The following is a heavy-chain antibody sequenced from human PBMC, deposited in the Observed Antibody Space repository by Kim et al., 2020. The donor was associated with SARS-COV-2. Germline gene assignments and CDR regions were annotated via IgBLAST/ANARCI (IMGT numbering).Heavy chain of an antibody. CDR1: GGSITSISFY. J-gene: IGHJ5*02. D-gene: IGHD3-10*01. CDR2: MYHTGSS. CDR3: ARSWFGELFPGGFDP. Sequence: SETLSLTCTVSGGSITSISFYWGWIRQTPGEKMEWIGSMYHTGSSYYNPSLKSRVTISVDTSKNQFFLNVRPVTAADTAVYYCARSWFGELFPGGFDPGG. V-gene: IGHV4-39*01.